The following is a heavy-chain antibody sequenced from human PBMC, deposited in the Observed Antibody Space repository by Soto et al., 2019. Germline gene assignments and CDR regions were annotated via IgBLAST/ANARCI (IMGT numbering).Heavy chain of an antibody. V-gene: IGHV4-31*03. CDR3: ARARLGYSYGHGGARHFDY. Sequence: QVHLQESGQGLVKPSQTLSLTCTVSGGSISSGGYYWSWIRQHPGKGLEWIGYIYYSGSTYYNPSLKSRVTISVDTSKNQFSLKLSSVTAAYTAVYYCARARLGYSYGHGGARHFDYWGQGTLVTVSS. D-gene: IGHD5-18*01. CDR2: IYYSGST. CDR1: GGSISSGGYY. J-gene: IGHJ4*02.